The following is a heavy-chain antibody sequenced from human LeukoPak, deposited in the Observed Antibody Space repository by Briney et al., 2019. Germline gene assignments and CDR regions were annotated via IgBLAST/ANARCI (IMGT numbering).Heavy chain of an antibody. CDR1: GYTFTSYD. D-gene: IGHD6-13*01. J-gene: IGHJ3*02. V-gene: IGHV1-8*01. Sequence: ASVKVSRKASGYTFTSYDINWVRQATGQGLEWMGWMNPNSGNTGYAQKFQGRVTMTRNTSISTAYMELSSLRSEDTAVYYCAITHGLRQQLVRAAFDIWVQGTMVAVSS. CDR3: AITHGLRQQLVRAAFDI. CDR2: MNPNSGNT.